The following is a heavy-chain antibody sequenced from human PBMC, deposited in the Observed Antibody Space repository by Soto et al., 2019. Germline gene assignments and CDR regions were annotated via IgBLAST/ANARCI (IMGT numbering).Heavy chain of an antibody. CDR3: ARSPPRGVTTGRWFDP. J-gene: IGHJ5*02. CDR1: GGTFSSYA. V-gene: IGHV1-69*01. D-gene: IGHD4-17*01. CDR2: IIPIFGTA. Sequence: QVQLVQSGAEVKKPGSSVKVSCKASGGTFSSYAISWVRQAPGQGLEWMVGIIPIFGTANYAQKFQGRVTITADESTSTADMELSSLRSEDTAVYYCARSPPRGVTTGRWFDPWGQGTLVTVSS.